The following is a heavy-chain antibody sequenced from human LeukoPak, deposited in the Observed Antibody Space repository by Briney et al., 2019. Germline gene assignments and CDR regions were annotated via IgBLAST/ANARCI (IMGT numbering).Heavy chain of an antibody. CDR3: ARSPLARTSYDSSAGNAFDI. CDR2: IIPIFGTA. V-gene: IGHV1-69*01. CDR1: GGTFSSYA. Sequence: GASVKVSCKASGGTFSSYAISWVRQAPGQGLEWMGGIIPIFGTANYAQKFQGRVTITADESTSTAYMELSSLRSEDTAVYYCARSPLARTSYDSSAGNAFDIWGQGTMVTVSS. J-gene: IGHJ3*02. D-gene: IGHD3-22*01.